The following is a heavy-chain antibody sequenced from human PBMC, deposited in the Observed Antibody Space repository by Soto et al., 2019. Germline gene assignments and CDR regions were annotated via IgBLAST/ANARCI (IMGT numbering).Heavy chain of an antibody. CDR3: ARGGYSYGYYYYYYMDV. D-gene: IGHD5-18*01. J-gene: IGHJ6*03. CDR2: MNPNSGNT. Sequence: ASVKVSCKASGYTFTSYDINWVRQATGQGLEWMGWMNPNSGNTGYAQKFQGRVTMTRNTSISTAYMELSSLRSEDTAVYYCARGGYSYGYYYYYYMDVWGKETTVTVSS. V-gene: IGHV1-8*02. CDR1: GYTFTSYD.